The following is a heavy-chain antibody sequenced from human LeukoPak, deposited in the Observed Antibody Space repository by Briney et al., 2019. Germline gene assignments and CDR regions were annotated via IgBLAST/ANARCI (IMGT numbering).Heavy chain of an antibody. Sequence: GASVKVSCKASGYTFTSYGISWVRQAPGQGLEWMGWISAYNGNTNYAQKLQGRVTMTTDTSTSTAYMELRSLRSDDTAVYYCARAETDYGDYFFGYWGQGTLVTVSS. CDR3: ARAETDYGDYFFGY. D-gene: IGHD4-17*01. J-gene: IGHJ4*02. CDR2: ISAYNGNT. V-gene: IGHV1-18*01. CDR1: GYTFTSYG.